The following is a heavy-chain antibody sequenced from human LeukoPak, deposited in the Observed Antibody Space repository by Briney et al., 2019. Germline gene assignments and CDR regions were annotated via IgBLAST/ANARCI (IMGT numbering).Heavy chain of an antibody. Sequence: SQTLSLTCTVSGGSIFSCDYYWIWIRQPPGKGLEWIGYIYYNGITYYNPSLESRVTISVDTSKNQFSLKLSSVTAADTAVYYCARGDYNDGAGYLDHWGQGTLVPVSS. V-gene: IGHV4-30-4*01. CDR1: GGSIFSCDYY. CDR3: ARGDYNDGAGYLDH. CDR2: IYYNGIT. J-gene: IGHJ5*02. D-gene: IGHD3-22*01.